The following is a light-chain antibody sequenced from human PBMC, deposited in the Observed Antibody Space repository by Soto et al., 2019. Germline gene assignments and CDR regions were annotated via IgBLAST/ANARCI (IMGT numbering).Light chain of an antibody. Sequence: ARKTISSWLAWYQQKPGKAPKLLIYEASSLKSGVPSRFSGSGSGTEFTLTISSLQPDDFATYYCQHYNSYSEAFGQGTKVDNK. J-gene: IGKJ1*01. CDR2: EAS. CDR1: KTISSW. V-gene: IGKV1-5*03. CDR3: QHYNSYSEA.